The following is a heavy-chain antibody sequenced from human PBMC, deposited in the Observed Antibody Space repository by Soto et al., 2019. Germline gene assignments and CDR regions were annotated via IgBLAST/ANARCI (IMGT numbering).Heavy chain of an antibody. V-gene: IGHV4-38-2*02. Sequence: SETLSLTCAVSGYSISSGYYWGWIRQPPGKGLEWIGSIYHSGSTYYNPSLKSRVTISVDTSKNQFSLRLSSVTAADTAVYYCARDLRGIAVAGPLFDYWGQGTLVTVSS. J-gene: IGHJ4*02. CDR3: ARDLRGIAVAGPLFDY. D-gene: IGHD6-19*01. CDR1: GYSISSGYY. CDR2: IYHSGST.